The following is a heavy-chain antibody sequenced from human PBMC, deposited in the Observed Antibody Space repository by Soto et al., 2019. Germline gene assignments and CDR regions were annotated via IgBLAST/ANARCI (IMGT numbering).Heavy chain of an antibody. CDR1: GFTFSSYW. Sequence: GGSLRLSCAASGFTFSSYWMSWVRQAPGKGLEWVANIKQDGSEKYYVDSVKGRFTISRDNAKNSLYLQMNSLRAEDTAVYYCARRPLPSYDSSGSYFQHWGQGTLVTVS. D-gene: IGHD3-22*01. J-gene: IGHJ1*01. V-gene: IGHV3-7*01. CDR3: ARRPLPSYDSSGSYFQH. CDR2: IKQDGSEK.